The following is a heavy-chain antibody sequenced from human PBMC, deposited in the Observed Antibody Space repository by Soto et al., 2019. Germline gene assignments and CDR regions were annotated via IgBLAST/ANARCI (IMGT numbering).Heavy chain of an antibody. J-gene: IGHJ4*02. CDR3: ARHGAAIWLGY. CDR2: IDPSDSYI. Sequence: GSLKISCKTSGYTFSGHWISWVRQVPGKGLQWMGNIDPSDSYINYNPAFRGHVTFSVDKSNSTAYLHWRSLGPSDTAIYYCARHGAAIWLGYWGQGTLVTVSS. V-gene: IGHV5-10-1*01. D-gene: IGHD6-19*01. CDR1: GYTFSGHW.